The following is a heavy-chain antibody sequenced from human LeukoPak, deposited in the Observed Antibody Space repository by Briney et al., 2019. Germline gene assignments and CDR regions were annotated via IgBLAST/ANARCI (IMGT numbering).Heavy chain of an antibody. CDR3: ARNTGGGFWSGYYPYSYYYYYMDV. V-gene: IGHV4-59*08. D-gene: IGHD3-3*01. Sequence: SETLSLTCTVSGGSISSYHWSWIRQPPGKGLEWIGYIYYSGSTNYNPSLKSRVTISVDTSKNQFSLKLSSVTAADTAVYYCARNTGGGFWSGYYPYSYYYYYMDVWGKGTTVTVSS. CDR1: GGSISSYH. J-gene: IGHJ6*03. CDR2: IYYSGST.